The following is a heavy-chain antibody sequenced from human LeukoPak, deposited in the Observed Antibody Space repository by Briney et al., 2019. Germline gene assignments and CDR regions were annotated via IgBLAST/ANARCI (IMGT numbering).Heavy chain of an antibody. CDR1: GSSISSSSYY. CDR3: AGAAPWDCGDDYYYYYMDV. Sequence: PETLSPTCTVSGSSISSSSYYWGWIRQPPGKGLEWIGRIYYSKSTYYNPCLKSRGTISVDTSKNQLTRKLTAVTAADTAVYYCAGAAPWDCGDDYYYYYMDVWGKGTTVTVSS. V-gene: IGHV4-39*06. J-gene: IGHJ6*03. CDR2: IYYSKST. D-gene: IGHD2-21*01.